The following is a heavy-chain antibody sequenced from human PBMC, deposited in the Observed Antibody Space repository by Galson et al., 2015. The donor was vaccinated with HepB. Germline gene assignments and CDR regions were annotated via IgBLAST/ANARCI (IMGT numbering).Heavy chain of an antibody. CDR2: ISSSSRHI. CDR1: GFTFSGYS. V-gene: IGHV3-21*01. D-gene: IGHD3-3*02. Sequence: SLRLSCAASGFTFSGYSMNWVRQAPGKGLEWISSISSSSRHIYYADSVKGQFTISRDNARNSLYLQMSSLGVEDAAVYYCARDSTNFDYWGQGTLVTVSS. CDR3: ARDSTNFDY. J-gene: IGHJ4*02.